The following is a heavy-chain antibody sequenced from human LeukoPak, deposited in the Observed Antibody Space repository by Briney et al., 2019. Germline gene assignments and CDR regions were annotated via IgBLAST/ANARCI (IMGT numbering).Heavy chain of an antibody. J-gene: IGHJ3*02. D-gene: IGHD7-27*01. CDR3: ARQTGDDALDI. CDR1: GSTLTGHY. V-gene: IGHV1-2*02. Sequence: ASVKVSCKASGSTLTGHYIHWVRQAPGQGLEWMGWISPHRGFPMYPQRCQGRVTMTTDTSISTAFLEGRRLRSDDTAAYYCARQTGDDALDIWGQGTMITVYS. CDR2: ISPHRGFP.